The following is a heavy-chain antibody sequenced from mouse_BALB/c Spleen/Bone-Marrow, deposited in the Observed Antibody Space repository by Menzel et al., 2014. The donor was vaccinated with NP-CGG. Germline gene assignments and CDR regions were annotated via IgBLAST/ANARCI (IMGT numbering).Heavy chain of an antibody. CDR2: IDTSDSYI. V-gene: IGHV1-69*01. D-gene: IGHD1-1*01. J-gene: IGHJ4*01. CDR1: GYTFTDKW. CDR3: ARGGHYFSLDY. Sequence: VQLQQSGAEFVMPGASVKMSCKASGYTFTDKWMHWVKQRPGQGLEWIGAIDTSDSYINYNQKFKGKASLTVDASSSTAYMHLSSLTSGDSAVYYCARGGHYFSLDYWGQGTSVIVSS.